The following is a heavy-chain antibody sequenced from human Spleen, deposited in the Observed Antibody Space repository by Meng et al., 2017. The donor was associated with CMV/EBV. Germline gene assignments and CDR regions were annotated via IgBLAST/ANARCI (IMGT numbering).Heavy chain of an antibody. V-gene: IGHV3-23*01. CDR3: AGYDPIDY. CDR1: GFTFRSYA. D-gene: IGHD5-12*01. J-gene: IGHJ4*02. Sequence: LSLSCAAYGFTFRSYAMTWVRQAPGKGLEWVSGVRGSGDDTFYADSVRGRFTISRDNSKNTLYLQMNSLRAEDTAVYYCAGYDPIDYWGQGTLVTVSS. CDR2: VRGSGDDT.